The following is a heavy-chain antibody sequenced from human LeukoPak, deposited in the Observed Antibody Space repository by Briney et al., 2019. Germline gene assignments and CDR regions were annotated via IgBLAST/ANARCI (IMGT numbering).Heavy chain of an antibody. D-gene: IGHD1-26*01. J-gene: IGHJ4*02. CDR3: ARRGSGSYYEGLHFDY. CDR1: GYTFINYY. Sequence: ASVKVSCKASGYTFINYYMHWVRQAPGQGLEWMGVINPSGGSTSFSQKFQGRVTMTRDTSTSTVYMELSNLISEDTAVYYCARRGSGSYYEGLHFDYWGQGTLVTVSS. CDR2: INPSGGST. V-gene: IGHV1-46*01.